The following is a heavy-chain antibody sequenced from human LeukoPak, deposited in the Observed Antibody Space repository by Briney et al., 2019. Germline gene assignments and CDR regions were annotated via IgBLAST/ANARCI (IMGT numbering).Heavy chain of an antibody. Sequence: GWSLRLSCAASGFTFSSYAMSWVRQAPGKGLEWVSAISGSGGSTYYADSVKGRFTISRDNSKNTLYLQMNSLRAEDTAVYYCAKDPDSSGWYWVYWGQGTLVTVSS. J-gene: IGHJ4*02. D-gene: IGHD6-19*01. CDR1: GFTFSSYA. V-gene: IGHV3-23*01. CDR2: ISGSGGST. CDR3: AKDPDSSGWYWVY.